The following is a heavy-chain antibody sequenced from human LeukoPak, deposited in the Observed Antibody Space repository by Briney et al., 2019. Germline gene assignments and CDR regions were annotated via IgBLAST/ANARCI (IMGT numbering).Heavy chain of an antibody. Sequence: SETLSLTCSVSDAXINSGGIYWSWIRQHPGKGLEWIGSIYYSGSTYYNPSLKSRVTMSVDTSKNQFSLKLSSVTAADTAVYYCARLFFYNGMDVWGQGTTVTVSS. V-gene: IGHV4-31*03. J-gene: IGHJ6*02. D-gene: IGHD2/OR15-2a*01. CDR2: IYYSGST. CDR3: ARLFFYNGMDV. CDR1: DAXINSGGIY.